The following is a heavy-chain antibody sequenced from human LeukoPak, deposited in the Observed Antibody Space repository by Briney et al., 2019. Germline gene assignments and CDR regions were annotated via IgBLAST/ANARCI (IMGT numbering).Heavy chain of an antibody. D-gene: IGHD6-19*01. J-gene: IGHJ4*02. CDR3: AKALAVADIFDY. CDR1: GFTFSSYA. CDR2: ISGSGGST. Sequence: QSGGSLRLSCAASGFTFSSYAMSWVRQAPGKGLEWVSAISGSGGSTYYADSVKGRFTISRDNSKNTLYLRMNSLRAEDTAVYYCAKALAVADIFDYWGQGTLVTVSS. V-gene: IGHV3-23*01.